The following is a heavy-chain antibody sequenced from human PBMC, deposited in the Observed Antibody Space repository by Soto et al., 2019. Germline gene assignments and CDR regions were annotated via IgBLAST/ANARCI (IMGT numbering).Heavy chain of an antibody. J-gene: IGHJ4*02. V-gene: IGHV3-74*01. Sequence: ESGGVLVQPGGSLRLSCVASGFTFDSHWMHWVRQAPGEGLVWVSRIKTDGYAADYADSVKGRFTISRDNTKNTVYLQMNSLRAEDTAVYFCVRESGVAADCWGQGTLVTVSS. CDR3: VRESGVAADC. CDR1: GFTFDSHW. CDR2: IKTDGYAA. D-gene: IGHD6-19*01.